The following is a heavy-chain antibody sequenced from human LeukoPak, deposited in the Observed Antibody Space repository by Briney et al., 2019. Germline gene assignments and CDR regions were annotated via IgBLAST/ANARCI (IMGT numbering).Heavy chain of an antibody. CDR2: IYYSGST. Sequence: SETLSLTCTVSGGSISSYLWSWIRQPPGKGLEWIGYIYYSGSTNYNPSLKSRVTILVDTSKNQFSLKVSSVTAADTAVYYCASVDYYDSSGSFDYWGQGTLVTVSS. CDR3: ASVDYYDSSGSFDY. V-gene: IGHV4-59*01. J-gene: IGHJ4*02. D-gene: IGHD3-22*01. CDR1: GGSISSYL.